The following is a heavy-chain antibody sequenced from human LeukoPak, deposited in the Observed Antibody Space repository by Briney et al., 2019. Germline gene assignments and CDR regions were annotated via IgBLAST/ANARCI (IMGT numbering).Heavy chain of an antibody. V-gene: IGHV3-23*01. CDR3: AKKSFSTGAFDI. CDR1: GFTFSSYA. J-gene: IGHJ3*02. CDR2: ISGSGGST. Sequence: GGSLRLSCAASGFTFSSYAMSWVRQAPGKGLGWVSAISGSGGSTYYADSVKGRFTISRDNSKTSVYLQMSNLGAEDTAIYYCAKKSFSTGAFDIWGQGTMVTVSS. D-gene: IGHD3-3*02.